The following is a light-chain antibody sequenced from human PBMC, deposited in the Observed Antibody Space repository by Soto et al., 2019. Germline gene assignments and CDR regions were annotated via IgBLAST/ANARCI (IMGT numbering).Light chain of an antibody. CDR2: DVS. V-gene: IGLV2-11*01. CDR3: CSYAGGPYV. Sequence: QSALTQPRSVSGSPGQSVAISCTGTSSDVGGYNYVSWYQQHPGKAPKLMIYDVSKRPSGVPDRFSGSKSGNTASLTISGLQAEDEADYCCCSYAGGPYVFGTGTKLTVL. CDR1: SSDVGGYNY. J-gene: IGLJ1*01.